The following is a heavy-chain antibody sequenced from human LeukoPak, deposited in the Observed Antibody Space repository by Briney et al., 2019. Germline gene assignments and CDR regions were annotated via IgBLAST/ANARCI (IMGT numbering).Heavy chain of an antibody. J-gene: IGHJ4*02. CDR1: GGSISSYY. V-gene: IGHV4-4*07. Sequence: SETLSLTCTVSGGSISSYYWSWIRQPAGKGLEWIGRIYTSGSTNYNPSLKSRVTMSVDTSKNQFSLKLSSVTAADTAVYYCARGGYSYGLYEYYFDYWGQGTLVTVSS. D-gene: IGHD5-18*01. CDR3: ARGGYSYGLYEYYFDY. CDR2: IYTSGST.